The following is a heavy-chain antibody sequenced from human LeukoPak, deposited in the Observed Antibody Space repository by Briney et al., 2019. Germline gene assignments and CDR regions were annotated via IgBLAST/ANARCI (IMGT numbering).Heavy chain of an antibody. CDR3: ARLSTSRPIGWFDP. D-gene: IGHD2-2*01. CDR2: VYHSGST. J-gene: IGHJ5*02. CDR1: GSSISDNYY. V-gene: IGHV4-38-2*02. Sequence: SETLSLTCTIFGSSISDNYYWGWIRRPPGKGLEWIGSVYHSGSTYYNPSLKSRVTLSVDTSNNHFSLKLRSVTAADTAVYYCARLSTSRPIGWFDPWGQGTLVTVSS.